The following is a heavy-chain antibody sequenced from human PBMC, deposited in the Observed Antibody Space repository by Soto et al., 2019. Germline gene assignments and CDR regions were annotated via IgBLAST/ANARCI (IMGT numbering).Heavy chain of an antibody. CDR3: GGGSGWISDN. CDR1: GFTFSPYW. Sequence: DVQLVESGGGLVQPGGSLRLSCAASGFTFSPYWMSWVRQAPGKGLEWVAIIKDDGGDELYLEAVRGRFTISRDNAKKSRYLAMDSLRVEDPGVYYCGGGSGWISDNWGQGPLVTVSP. CDR2: IKDDGGDE. J-gene: IGHJ4*02. D-gene: IGHD6-19*01. V-gene: IGHV3-7*05.